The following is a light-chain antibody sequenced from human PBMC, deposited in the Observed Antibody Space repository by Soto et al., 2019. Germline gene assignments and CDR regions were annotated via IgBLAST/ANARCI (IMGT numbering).Light chain of an antibody. CDR3: AAWDDSLNGRV. V-gene: IGLV1-44*01. CDR1: SSNIGSNT. Sequence: VLTQPPSASGTPGQRVTISCSGSSSNIGSNTVNWYQQLPGTAPKLLIYSNNQRPSGVPDRFSGSKSGTSASLAISGLQSEDEADYYCAAWDDSLNGRVFVTGTKVTVL. J-gene: IGLJ1*01. CDR2: SNN.